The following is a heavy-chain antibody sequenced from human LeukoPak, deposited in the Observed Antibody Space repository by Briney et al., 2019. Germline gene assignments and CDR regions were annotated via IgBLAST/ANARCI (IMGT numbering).Heavy chain of an antibody. D-gene: IGHD5-24*01. J-gene: IGHJ4*02. Sequence: SVKVSCKASGGTFSSYAISWVRQAPGQGLEWMGGIIPIFGTANYAQKFQGRVTMTTDTSTSTVYMELRSLRSDDTAVYYCARDYVGMSTIRDFGYWGQGTLVTVSS. CDR1: GGTFSSYA. CDR2: IIPIFGTA. CDR3: ARDYVGMSTIRDFGY. V-gene: IGHV1-69*05.